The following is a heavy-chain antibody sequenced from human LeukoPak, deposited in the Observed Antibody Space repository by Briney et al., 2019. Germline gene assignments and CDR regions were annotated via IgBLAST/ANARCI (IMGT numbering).Heavy chain of an antibody. CDR2: IYYSGST. J-gene: IGHJ4*02. Sequence: SETLSLTCTVSGGSISSGDYYWSWIRQPPGKGLEWIGYIYYSGSTYYNPSLKSRVTISVDTSKNQFSLKLGSVTAADTAVYYCARDYYDGSGYYYIPFDYWGQGTLVTVSS. CDR1: GGSISSGDYY. D-gene: IGHD3-22*01. V-gene: IGHV4-30-4*08. CDR3: ARDYYDGSGYYYIPFDY.